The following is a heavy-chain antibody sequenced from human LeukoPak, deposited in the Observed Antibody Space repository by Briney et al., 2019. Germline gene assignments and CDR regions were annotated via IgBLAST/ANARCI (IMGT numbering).Heavy chain of an antibody. J-gene: IGHJ4*02. CDR1: GYTFTSYY. Sequence: ASVKVSCKASGYTFTSYYMHWVRQAPGQGLEWMGIINPSGGSTSYAQKFQGRVTMTRDTSTSTVYMELSSLRSEDTAVYYCARGATLWFGELLPTDYWGQGTLVTVSS. D-gene: IGHD3-10*01. CDR2: INPSGGST. V-gene: IGHV1-46*01. CDR3: ARGATLWFGELLPTDY.